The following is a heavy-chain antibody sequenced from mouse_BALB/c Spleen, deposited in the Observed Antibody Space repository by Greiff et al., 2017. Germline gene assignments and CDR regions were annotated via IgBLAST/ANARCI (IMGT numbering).Heavy chain of an antibody. J-gene: IGHJ3*01. D-gene: IGHD1-1*01. V-gene: IGHV2-2*02. CDR1: GFSLTSYG. CDR2: IWSGGST. CDR3: ARNRDYYGSSYGFAY. Sequence: VKVVESGPGLVQPSQSLSITCTVSGFSLTSYGVHWVRQSPGKGLEWLGVIWSGGSTDYNAAFISRLSISKDNSKSQVFFKMNSLQANDTAIYYCARNRDYYGSSYGFAYWGQGTLVTVSA.